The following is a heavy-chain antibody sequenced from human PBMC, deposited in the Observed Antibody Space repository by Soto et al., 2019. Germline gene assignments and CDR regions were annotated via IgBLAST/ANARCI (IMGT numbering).Heavy chain of an antibody. CDR2: IYPSDSDI. Sequence: GESLKISCKAAGYSFTTYWIGWVRQMPGEGLEWMGVIYPSDSDIRYSLSFQGKVTISADKSITTAYLQWSSLKAADTAMYYCVRSGTSSGRFSDYWGQGTLVTAPQ. CDR1: GYSFTTYW. CDR3: VRSGTSSGRFSDY. J-gene: IGHJ4*02. V-gene: IGHV5-51*01. D-gene: IGHD2-15*01.